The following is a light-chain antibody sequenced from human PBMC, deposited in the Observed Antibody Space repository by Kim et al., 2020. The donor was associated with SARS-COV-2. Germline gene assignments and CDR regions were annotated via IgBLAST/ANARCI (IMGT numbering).Light chain of an antibody. CDR2: TND. J-gene: IGLJ2*01. Sequence: ELTQPPSASGTPGQRVTISCSGSSSNIGGNSVNWYQHLPGMAPKLLIYTNDRRPSGVPDRFSGSKSGTSASLAISGLQSEDEAVFYCASWDDSLKGVLFGGGTKLTVL. CDR1: SSNIGGNS. CDR3: ASWDDSLKGVL. V-gene: IGLV1-44*01.